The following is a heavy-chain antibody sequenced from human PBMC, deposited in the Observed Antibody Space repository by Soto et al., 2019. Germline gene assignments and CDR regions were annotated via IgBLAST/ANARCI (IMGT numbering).Heavy chain of an antibody. CDR3: ARNTIFGVVIIQRLDY. V-gene: IGHV1-18*01. Sequence: QVQLVQSGAEVKKPGASVKVSCKASGYTFTSYGISWVRQAPGQGLEWMGWISAYNGNTNYAPKLQGRVTMTTDTSTSTAYMELRSLRSEDTAVYYCARNTIFGVVIIQRLDYWGQGTLVTVSS. CDR2: ISAYNGNT. D-gene: IGHD3-3*01. J-gene: IGHJ4*02. CDR1: GYTFTSYG.